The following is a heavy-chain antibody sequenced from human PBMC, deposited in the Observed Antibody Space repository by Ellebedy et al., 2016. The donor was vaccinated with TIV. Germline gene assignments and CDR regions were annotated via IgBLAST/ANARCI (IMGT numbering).Heavy chain of an antibody. D-gene: IGHD5-18*01. J-gene: IGHJ4*02. CDR3: AREGSYGYGDY. Sequence: PGGSLRLSCAASGFTFSSYAMHWVRQAPGKGLEYVSAISSNGGSTYYANSVKGRFTISRDNSKNTLYLQMGSLRAEDMAVYYCAREGSYGYGDYWGQGTLVTVSS. V-gene: IGHV3-64*01. CDR1: GFTFSSYA. CDR2: ISSNGGST.